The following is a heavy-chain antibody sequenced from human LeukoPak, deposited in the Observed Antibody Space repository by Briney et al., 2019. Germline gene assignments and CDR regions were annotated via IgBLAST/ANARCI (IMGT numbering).Heavy chain of an antibody. J-gene: IGHJ4*02. CDR3: ARHNMVVGVGVAEFDY. CDR1: GYSFTNYW. CDR2: IYPGNSDT. D-gene: IGHD2-15*01. V-gene: IGHV5-51*01. Sequence: GDSLKSPCKSSGYSFTNYWIGWVRQMPGKGLEWLVFIYPGNSDTIYSPSCQSQVTMSDDQSISTAYLQWRSLKASDTALYCCARHNMVVGVGVAEFDYWGQGTPVTVSS.